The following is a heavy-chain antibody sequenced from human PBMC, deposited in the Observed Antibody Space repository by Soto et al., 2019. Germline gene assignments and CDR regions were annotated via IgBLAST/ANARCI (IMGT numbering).Heavy chain of an antibody. V-gene: IGHV3-66*01. CDR1: GFTVSSNY. D-gene: IGHD6-19*01. CDR3: ARDRLLAGPYYFDY. J-gene: IGHJ4*02. Sequence: GGSLRLSCAASGFTVSSNYMSWVRQAPGKGLEWVSVIYSGGSTYYADSVKGRFTISRDNSKNTLYLQMNSLRAEDTAVYYCARDRLLAGPYYFDYWGQGTLVTVSS. CDR2: IYSGGST.